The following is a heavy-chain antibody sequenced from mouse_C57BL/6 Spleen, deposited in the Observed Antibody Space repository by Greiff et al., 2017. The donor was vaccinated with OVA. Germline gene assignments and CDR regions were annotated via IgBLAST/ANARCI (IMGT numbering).Heavy chain of an antibody. CDR3: AREGSYGYDPFAY. CDR2: INPSSGYT. D-gene: IGHD2-2*01. CDR1: GYTFTSYW. J-gene: IGHJ3*01. V-gene: IGHV1-7*01. Sequence: VQLQQSGAELAKPGASVKLSCKASGYTFTSYWMHWVKQRPGQGLEWIGYINPSSGYTKYNQKFKDKATLPADKSSSTAYMQLSSLTYEDSAVYYCAREGSYGYDPFAYWGQGTLVTVSA.